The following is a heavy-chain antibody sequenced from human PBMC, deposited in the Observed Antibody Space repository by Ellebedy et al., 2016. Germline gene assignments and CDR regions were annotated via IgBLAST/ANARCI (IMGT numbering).Heavy chain of an antibody. CDR2: IYYSGST. CDR3: ARGEILRGAITSNWFDP. CDR1: GGSISSYY. D-gene: IGHD3-10*01. J-gene: IGHJ5*02. Sequence: SETLSLTCTVSGGSISSYYWSWIRQPPGKGLEWIGYIYYSGSTNYNPSLKSRVTISVDTSKNQFSLKLSSVTAADTAVYYCARGEILRGAITSNWFDPWGQGTLVTVSS. V-gene: IGHV4-59*01.